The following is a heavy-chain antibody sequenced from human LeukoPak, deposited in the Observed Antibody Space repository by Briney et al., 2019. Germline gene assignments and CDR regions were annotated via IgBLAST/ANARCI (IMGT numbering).Heavy chain of an antibody. D-gene: IGHD3-10*01. CDR2: ISYDGSNK. J-gene: IGHJ6*02. CDR3: VRDRFGSGWDGMDV. Sequence: PGGSLRLSCTASGFTFRSYAMHCVRQAPGKGLEWVALISYDGSNKYYADSVKGRLTISRDNSKNTLYLQMNSLRAEDTAVYYCVRDRFGSGWDGMDVWGQGTTVTVSS. V-gene: IGHV3-30-3*01. CDR1: GFTFRSYA.